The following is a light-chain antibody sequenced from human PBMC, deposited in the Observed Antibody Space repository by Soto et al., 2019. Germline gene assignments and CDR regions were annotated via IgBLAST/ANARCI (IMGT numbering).Light chain of an antibody. Sequence: DIQMTQSPSTLSASVGERVTITCRASQSISSWLAWYQQKPGKAPKLLIYGASSLESGVPSRFSGSGSVTEFTLTIDSLQPDDFATYHCQQYSSSSPTFGQGTKLEI. CDR3: QQYSSSSPT. CDR1: QSISSW. V-gene: IGKV1-5*01. CDR2: GAS. J-gene: IGKJ2*01.